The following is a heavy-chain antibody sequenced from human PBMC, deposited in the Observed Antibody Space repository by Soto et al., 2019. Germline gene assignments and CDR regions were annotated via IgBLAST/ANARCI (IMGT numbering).Heavy chain of an antibody. Sequence: EAQLLESGGGLVQPGGSLVLSCAASGFTFSSYAMSWVRQAPGKGLEWVSSIRGGGNDAFYAVSVKGRFTISRDNSRNTLYLQMSSLRADDTAIYYCARSLFLASTDTEPFDYWGQGALVTVSS. CDR1: GFTFSSYA. D-gene: IGHD3-3*02. CDR3: ARSLFLASTDTEPFDY. J-gene: IGHJ4*02. V-gene: IGHV3-23*01. CDR2: IRGGGNDA.